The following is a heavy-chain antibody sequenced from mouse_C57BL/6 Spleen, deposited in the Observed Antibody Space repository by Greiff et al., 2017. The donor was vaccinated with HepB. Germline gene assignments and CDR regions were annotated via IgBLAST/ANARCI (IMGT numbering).Heavy chain of an antibody. CDR1: GYSFTDYN. V-gene: IGHV1-39*01. J-gene: IGHJ2*01. D-gene: IGHD2-4*01. CDR3: ASDYDGEYYFDY. Sequence: EVQVVESGPELVKPGASVKISCKASGYSFTDYNMNWVKQSNGKSLEWIGVINPNYGTTSYNQKFKGKATLTVDQSSSTAYMQLNSLTSEDSAVYYCASDYDGEYYFDYWGQGTTLTVSS. CDR2: INPNYGTT.